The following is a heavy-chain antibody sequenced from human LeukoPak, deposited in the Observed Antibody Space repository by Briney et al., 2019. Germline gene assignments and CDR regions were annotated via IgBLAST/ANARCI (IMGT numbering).Heavy chain of an antibody. CDR2: ISAYNGNT. J-gene: IGHJ6*03. CDR1: GHIFTICD. Sequence: GASVNVSCKASGHIFTICDIIWAPQAPGQGLEWMGWISAYNGNTNYAQKLQGRVTMTTDTSTSTAYMELRSLRSDDTAVYYCAIVRYYDVWSGPTKCYYYMDVWGKGTTVTVSS. D-gene: IGHD3-3*01. CDR3: AIVRYYDVWSGPTKCYYYMDV. V-gene: IGHV1-18*01.